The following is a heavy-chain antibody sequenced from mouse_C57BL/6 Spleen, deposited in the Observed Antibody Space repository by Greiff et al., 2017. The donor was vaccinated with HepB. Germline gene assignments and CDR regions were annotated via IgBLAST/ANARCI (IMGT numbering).Heavy chain of an antibody. D-gene: IGHD3-2*02. CDR3: ARSEQLRLPYYFDY. J-gene: IGHJ2*01. Sequence: VQLQQPGAELVRPGSSVKLSCKASGYTFTSYWMHWVKQRPIQGLEWIGNIDPSDSETHYNQKFKDKATLTVDKSSSTAYMQLSSLTSEDSAVYYCARSEQLRLPYYFDYWGQGTTLTVSS. CDR1: GYTFTSYW. V-gene: IGHV1-52*01. CDR2: IDPSDSET.